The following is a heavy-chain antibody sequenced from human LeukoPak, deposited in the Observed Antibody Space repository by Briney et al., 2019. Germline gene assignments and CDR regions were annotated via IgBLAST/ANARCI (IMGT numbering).Heavy chain of an antibody. CDR3: ATDYYDSSGYYFDAFDI. CDR2: IAYDGSNN. CDR1: GFMFSNYG. Sequence: GGSLRLSCAASGFMFSNYGMHWVRQAPGKGLEWVAVIAYDGSNNYYADSVKGRFTISRDNSKNTLYLQMNSLRAEDTAVYYCATDYYDSSGYYFDAFDIWGQGTMVTVSS. D-gene: IGHD3-22*01. J-gene: IGHJ3*02. V-gene: IGHV3-30*03.